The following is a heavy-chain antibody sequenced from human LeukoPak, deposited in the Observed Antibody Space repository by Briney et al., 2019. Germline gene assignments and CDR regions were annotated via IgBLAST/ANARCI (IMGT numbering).Heavy chain of an antibody. Sequence: SETLSLTCTVSGVSITNNNYYWGWIRQHPGKGLEWIGYIYYSGSTYYNPSLKSRVTISVDTSKNQFSLKLSSVTAADTAVYYCARDRGQKTVSVGSRDYGMDVWGQGTTVTVSS. CDR3: ARDRGQKTVSVGSRDYGMDV. CDR1: GVSITNNNYY. D-gene: IGHD1-26*01. CDR2: IYYSGST. V-gene: IGHV4-31*03. J-gene: IGHJ6*02.